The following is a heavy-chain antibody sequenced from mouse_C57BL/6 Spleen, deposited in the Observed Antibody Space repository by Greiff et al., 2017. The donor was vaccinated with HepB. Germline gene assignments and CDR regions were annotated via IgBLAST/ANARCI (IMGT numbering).Heavy chain of an antibody. CDR3: ARWDYLYYFDY. V-gene: IGHV5-17*01. J-gene: IGHJ2*01. Sequence: EVKLMESGGGLVKPGGSLKLSCAASGFTFSDYGMHWVRQAPEKGLEWVAYISSGSSTIYYAETVKGRCTISRDNAKNTLFLQMTSLRSEDTAMYYWARWDYLYYFDYWGQGTTLTVSS. CDR2: ISSGSSTI. D-gene: IGHD2-4*01. CDR1: GFTFSDYG.